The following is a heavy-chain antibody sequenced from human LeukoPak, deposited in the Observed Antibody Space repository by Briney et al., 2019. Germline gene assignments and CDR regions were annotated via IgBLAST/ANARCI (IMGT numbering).Heavy chain of an antibody. CDR2: IYYSGST. CDR3: ARVARGYYDTPDP. V-gene: IGHV4-61*01. Sequence: SETLSLTCTVSGGSVSSGSYYWSWIRQPPGRGLEWIGYIYYSGSTNYNPSLKSRVTISVDTSKNQFSLKLSSVTAADTAVYYCARVARGYYDTPDPWGQGTLVTVSS. J-gene: IGHJ5*02. CDR1: GGSVSSGSYY. D-gene: IGHD3-22*01.